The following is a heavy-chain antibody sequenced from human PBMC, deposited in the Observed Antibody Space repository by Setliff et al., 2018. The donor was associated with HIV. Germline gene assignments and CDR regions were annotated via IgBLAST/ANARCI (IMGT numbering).Heavy chain of an antibody. V-gene: IGHV4-61*01. CDR1: DQLISSGNY. CDR2: IYDSGST. CDR3: ARGLSIFGVATPGFYSFMDV. Sequence: SETLSLTCAIPDQLISSGNYWGWIRQPPGKGLEWIGYIYDSGSTNYNPSLKSRVTVSLDTSKKQVSLKLNSVTAADTAVYYCARGLSIFGVATPGFYSFMDVWGKGTTVTVSS. J-gene: IGHJ6*03. D-gene: IGHD3-3*01.